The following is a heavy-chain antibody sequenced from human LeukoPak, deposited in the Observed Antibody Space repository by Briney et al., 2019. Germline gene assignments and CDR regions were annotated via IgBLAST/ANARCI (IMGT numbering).Heavy chain of an antibody. V-gene: IGHV1-46*01. CDR2: INPSGGST. D-gene: IGHD6-19*01. CDR1: GYTFSTYY. Sequence: ASVKVSCKASGYTFSTYYMHWVRQAPGQGLEGMGIINPSGGSTSYAQKFQGRVTLTRDMSTSIVYMELSSLRSEDTAVYYCARDGVAGVYYFDYWGQGTLVTVSS. J-gene: IGHJ4*02. CDR3: ARDGVAGVYYFDY.